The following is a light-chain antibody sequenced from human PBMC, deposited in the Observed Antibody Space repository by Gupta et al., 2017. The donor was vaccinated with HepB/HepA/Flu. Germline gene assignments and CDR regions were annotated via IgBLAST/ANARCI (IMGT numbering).Light chain of an antibody. Sequence: EIVITLSPATLSVSPGERAVLSCMASQRISSNLVWYQQKPGQAPRLLIYDASSRASGIPARFSGSGSGTEFTLTISSLQAEDFAVFYCQQYNDWPRTFGQGTKVEVK. CDR1: QRISSN. V-gene: IGKV3-15*01. J-gene: IGKJ1*01. CDR3: QQYNDWPRT. CDR2: DAS.